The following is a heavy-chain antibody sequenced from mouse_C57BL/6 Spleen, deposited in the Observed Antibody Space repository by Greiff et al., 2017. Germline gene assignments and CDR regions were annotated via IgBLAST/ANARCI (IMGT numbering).Heavy chain of an antibody. Sequence: QVQLQQPGAELVKPGASVKVSCKASGYTFTSYWMHWVKQRPGQGLEWIGRIHPSDSDTNYNQKFKGKATLTVDKSSSTAYMQLSSLTSSDSAVYSCAICRSSYWDFDVWGTGTTVTVSS. CDR1: GYTFTSYW. CDR3: AICRSSYWDFDV. J-gene: IGHJ1*03. D-gene: IGHD1-1*01. V-gene: IGHV1-74*01. CDR2: IHPSDSDT.